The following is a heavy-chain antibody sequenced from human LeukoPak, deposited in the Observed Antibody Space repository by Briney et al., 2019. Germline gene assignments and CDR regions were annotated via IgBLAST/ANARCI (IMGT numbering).Heavy chain of an antibody. V-gene: IGHV3-53*01. CDR1: GFTVSSNY. D-gene: IGHD5-18*01. J-gene: IGHJ4*02. CDR2: IYSDNTT. Sequence: PGGSLRLSCVASGFTVSSNYMTWVRQAPGKGLEWVSIIYSDNTTYYADSVKGRFTISRDNSKNTLYLQMNSPRAEDTAVYYCARGFRNSTAMASFDYWGQGTLATVSS. CDR3: ARGFRNSTAMASFDY.